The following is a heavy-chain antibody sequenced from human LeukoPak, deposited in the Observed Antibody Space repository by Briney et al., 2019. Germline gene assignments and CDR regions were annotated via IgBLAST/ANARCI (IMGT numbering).Heavy chain of an antibody. CDR1: GGSFSGYY. D-gene: IGHD6-19*01. Sequence: PSETLSLTCAVYGGSFSGYYWSWIRRPPGKGLEWIGEINHSGSTNYNPSLKSRVTISVDTSKNQFSLKLSSVTAADTAVYYCARETPLIAVAGTFDYWGQGTLVTVSS. J-gene: IGHJ4*02. CDR2: INHSGST. CDR3: ARETPLIAVAGTFDY. V-gene: IGHV4-34*01.